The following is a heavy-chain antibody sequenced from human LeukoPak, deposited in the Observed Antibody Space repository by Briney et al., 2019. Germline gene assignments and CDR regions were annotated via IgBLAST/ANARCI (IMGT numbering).Heavy chain of an antibody. J-gene: IGHJ4*02. Sequence: PGESLKISCKASGYTFTSYWIGWVRQMPGKGLEWMGIIYSGDSDTRYSPSFQGQVTISADKSISTAYLQWSTLKASDTAMYYCVRLYTSASSGDYWGQGTLVTVSS. CDR1: GYTFTSYW. D-gene: IGHD6-19*01. CDR2: IYSGDSDT. V-gene: IGHV5-51*01. CDR3: VRLYTSASSGDY.